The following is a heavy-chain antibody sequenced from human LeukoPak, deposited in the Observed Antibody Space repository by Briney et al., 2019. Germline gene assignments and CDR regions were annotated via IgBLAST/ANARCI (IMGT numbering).Heavy chain of an antibody. CDR2: INPNSGGT. J-gene: IGHJ4*02. Sequence: ASVKVSCKASGYTFTGYYMHWVRQAPGQGLEWMGRINPNSGGTNYAQKFQGRVTMTRDTSISTAYMELSRLRSDDTAVYYCARDYYDSSGYPKHFDCWGQGTLVTVSS. D-gene: IGHD3-22*01. V-gene: IGHV1-2*06. CDR1: GYTFTGYY. CDR3: ARDYYDSSGYPKHFDC.